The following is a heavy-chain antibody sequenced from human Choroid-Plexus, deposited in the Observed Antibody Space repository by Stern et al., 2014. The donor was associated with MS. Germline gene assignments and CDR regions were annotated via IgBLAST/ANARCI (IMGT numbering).Heavy chain of an antibody. J-gene: IGHJ5*02. CDR1: GFTLSSCA. CDR2: VSYDGSNK. CDR3: AKDRRYLTYFFDH. D-gene: IGHD1-1*01. Sequence: VQLVESGGGVVQPGRPLRLSCVASGFTLSSCAMHWVRQAPGKGLEWVAGVSYDGSNKYYADSVKGRFTISRDNSQNTLYMQMSSLRPEDTAVYYCAKDRRYLTYFFDHWGQGSLVTVSS. V-gene: IGHV3-30*18.